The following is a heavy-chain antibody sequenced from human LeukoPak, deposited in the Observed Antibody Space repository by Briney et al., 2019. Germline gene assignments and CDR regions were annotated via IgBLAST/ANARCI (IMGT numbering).Heavy chain of an antibody. V-gene: IGHV3-74*01. CDR2: INHDGSST. Sequence: GGSLRLSCATSGFTFSTFWMHWVRQAPGKGLVWVSRINHDGSSTNYADSVKGRFTISRDNAKNSLYLQMNSLRAEDTAVYYCARVVVRRGFDYWGQGTLVTVSS. CDR3: ARVVVRRGFDY. D-gene: IGHD2-15*01. CDR1: GFTFSTFW. J-gene: IGHJ4*02.